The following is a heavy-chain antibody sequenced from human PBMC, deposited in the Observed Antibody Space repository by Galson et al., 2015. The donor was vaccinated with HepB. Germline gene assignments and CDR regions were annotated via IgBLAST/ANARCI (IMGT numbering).Heavy chain of an antibody. J-gene: IGHJ6*02. CDR3: AREGYYDFWSGYYEYYYYGMDV. CDR1: GDSVSSNSAA. V-gene: IGHV6-1*01. Sequence: CAISGDSVSSNSAAWNWIRQSPSRGLEWLGRTYYRSKWYNDYAVSVKSRITINPDTSKNQFSLQLNSVTPEDTAVYYCAREGYYDFWSGYYEYYYYGMDVWGQGTTVTVSS. CDR2: TYYRSKWYN. D-gene: IGHD3-3*01.